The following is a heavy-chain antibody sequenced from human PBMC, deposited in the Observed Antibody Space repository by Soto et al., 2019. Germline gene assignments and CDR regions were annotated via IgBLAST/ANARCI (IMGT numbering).Heavy chain of an antibody. CDR2: IYYSGST. V-gene: IGHV4-39*01. Sequence: QLQLQESGPGLVKPSETLSLTCTVSGGSISSSSYYWGWIRQPPGKGLEWIGSIYYSGSTYYNPSLKSRVTISVDTSKNQFSLKLSSVTAADTAVYYCAIHENCSGGSCSDYWGQGTLVTVSS. CDR3: AIHENCSGGSCSDY. CDR1: GGSISSSSYY. J-gene: IGHJ4*02. D-gene: IGHD2-15*01.